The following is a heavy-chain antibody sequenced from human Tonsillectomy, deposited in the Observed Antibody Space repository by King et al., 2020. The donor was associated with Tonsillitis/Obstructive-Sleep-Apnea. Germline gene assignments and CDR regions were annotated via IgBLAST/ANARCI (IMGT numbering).Heavy chain of an antibody. CDR1: GFTFSYYA. J-gene: IGHJ4*02. Sequence: HVQLVESGGGVVQPGRSLRLSCAASGFTFSYYAMHWVRQAPGKGLEWVAVISYDGSNEYYADSVKGRFTISRDNSENTLYLQMNSLRAEDTAVYYCARDLPIVVIPAAIKGGFDYWGQGTLVTVSS. CDR3: ARDLPIVVIPAAIKGGFDY. D-gene: IGHD2-2*02. CDR2: ISYDGSNE. V-gene: IGHV3-30*04.